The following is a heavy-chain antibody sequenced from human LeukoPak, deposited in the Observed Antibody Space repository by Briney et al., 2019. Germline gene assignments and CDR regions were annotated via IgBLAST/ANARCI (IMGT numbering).Heavy chain of an antibody. D-gene: IGHD3-22*01. V-gene: IGHV3-23*01. CDR1: GYTFSSYA. CDR3: AKDGGYHTGAFDI. CDR2: ISGSGGST. J-gene: IGHJ3*02. Sequence: PGGSLRLTCAASGYTFSSYAMSWVRQAPGKGLEWVSAISGSGGSTYYADSVKGRFTISRDNSKNTLYLQMNSLRAEDTAVYYCAKDGGYHTGAFDIWGQGTMVTVSS.